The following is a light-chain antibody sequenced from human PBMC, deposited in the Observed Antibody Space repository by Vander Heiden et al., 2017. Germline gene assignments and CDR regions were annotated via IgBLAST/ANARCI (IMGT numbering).Light chain of an antibody. CDR3: AAWDDSLNVWV. CDR1: SPKIGDNY. J-gene: IGLJ3*02. V-gene: IGLV1-47*02. Sequence: QSVLTQPPSASGTPGQRVTISCSGSSPKIGDNYVYWYQHLPGTAPKLLVHSNNQRTAGVPDRFSGSKSGTSASLAISGPRSEDEADYYCAAWDDSLNVWVFGGGTKLTVL. CDR2: SNN.